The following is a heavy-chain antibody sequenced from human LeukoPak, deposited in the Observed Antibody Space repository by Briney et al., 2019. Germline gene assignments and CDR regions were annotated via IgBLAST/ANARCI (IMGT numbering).Heavy chain of an antibody. CDR1: GGSFSGYY. Sequence: SQTLSLTCAVYGGSFSGYYWSWIRQPPGKGLEWIGEINRSGSTNYNPSLKSRVTISVDTSKNQFSLKLRSVTAADTAAYYCVVLFRRGSGSYYIDYWGQGTLVTVS. D-gene: IGHD3-10*01. CDR3: VVLFRRGSGSYYIDY. V-gene: IGHV4-34*01. CDR2: INRSGST. J-gene: IGHJ4*02.